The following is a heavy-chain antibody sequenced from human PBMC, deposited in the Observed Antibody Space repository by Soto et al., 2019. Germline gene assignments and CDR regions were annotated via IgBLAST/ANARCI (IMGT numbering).Heavy chain of an antibody. V-gene: IGHV1-18*01. CDR2: IGAYNGNT. Sequence: QVQLVQSGAEVKKPGASVKVSCKASGYTFTSYGISWVRQAPGQGLEWMGWIGAYNGNTNYAQKLQGRVTMTTDTSTSTAYMELRSLRSDDTAVYYCARVGVGWELLSPFYYYYYGMDVWGQGTTVTVSS. CDR3: ARVGVGWELLSPFYYYYYGMDV. D-gene: IGHD1-26*01. J-gene: IGHJ6*02. CDR1: GYTFTSYG.